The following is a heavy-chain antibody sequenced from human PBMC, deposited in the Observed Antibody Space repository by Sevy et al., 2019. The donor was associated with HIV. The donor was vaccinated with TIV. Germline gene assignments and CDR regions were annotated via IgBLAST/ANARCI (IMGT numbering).Heavy chain of an antibody. J-gene: IGHJ6*02. CDR2: IKQDGSVK. CDR1: GFTFSSYW. Sequence: GGSLRLSCAASGFTFSSYWMSWVRQAPGKGLEWVANIKQDGSVKYYVDSVKGRFTISRDNAKNSLYLQMNSLRAEDQAVYYCAGAHYHILTGNYVGGYYGMDVWGQGTTVTVSS. CDR3: AGAHYHILTGNYVGGYYGMDV. D-gene: IGHD3-9*01. V-gene: IGHV3-7*01.